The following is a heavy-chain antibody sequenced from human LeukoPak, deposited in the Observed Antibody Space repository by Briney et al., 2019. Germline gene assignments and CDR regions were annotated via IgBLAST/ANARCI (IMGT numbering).Heavy chain of an antibody. Sequence: PSETLSLTCTVSGGSFNSAGYYWSWIRQHPGKGLEWIGSIYYSGSTYYNSSLKSRVTISVDTSKNQFSLKLSSVTAADTAVYYCARRFPAHYFDYWGQGTLVTVSS. CDR3: ARRFPAHYFDY. CDR2: IYYSGST. J-gene: IGHJ4*02. V-gene: IGHV4-39*01. CDR1: GGSFNSAGYY. D-gene: IGHD6-25*01.